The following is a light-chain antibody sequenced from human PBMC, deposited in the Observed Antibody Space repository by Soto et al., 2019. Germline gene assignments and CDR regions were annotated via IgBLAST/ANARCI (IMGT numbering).Light chain of an antibody. V-gene: IGKV3-20*01. CDR2: GAS. CDR1: QSVTSGD. CDR3: QQYGNFPRT. Sequence: EIVLTQSPGTLSLSPGERATLSCRASQSVTSGDLAWYQQKPGQAPRLLMYGASRRITGVPDRFSGSGSGTDFTLTISRLQPEDFAGYYCQQYGNFPRTFGQGTKVEIK. J-gene: IGKJ1*01.